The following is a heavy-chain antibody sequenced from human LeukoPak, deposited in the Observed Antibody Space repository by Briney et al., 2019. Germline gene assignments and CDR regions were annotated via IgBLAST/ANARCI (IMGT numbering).Heavy chain of an antibody. CDR2: IYWNDDR. Sequence: SGPTLVKPTQTLTLTCTFSGFSLSASGVGVGWIRQPPGRALEWLALIYWNDDRRYSPSLKTRLTISKDTSKNQVVLTMTNMDPVDTATYYCAHSHLGDTALDYWGQGTLVTVSS. CDR3: AHSHLGDTALDY. J-gene: IGHJ4*02. CDR1: GFSLSASGVG. D-gene: IGHD5-18*01. V-gene: IGHV2-5*01.